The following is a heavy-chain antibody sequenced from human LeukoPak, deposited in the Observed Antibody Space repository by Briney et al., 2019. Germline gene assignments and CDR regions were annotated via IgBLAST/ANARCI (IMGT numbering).Heavy chain of an antibody. Sequence: GASVKVSCKASGYSFTGYYMHWVRQAPGQGLEWMGWINPNSGGTNYAQKFQGWVTMTRDTSISTAYMELGRLRSDDTAVYYCARDRLLEGYCSSTSCWPYYYYGMDVWGQGTTVTVSS. V-gene: IGHV1-2*04. CDR3: ARDRLLEGYCSSTSCWPYYYYGMDV. CDR2: INPNSGGT. CDR1: GYSFTGYY. D-gene: IGHD2-2*01. J-gene: IGHJ6*02.